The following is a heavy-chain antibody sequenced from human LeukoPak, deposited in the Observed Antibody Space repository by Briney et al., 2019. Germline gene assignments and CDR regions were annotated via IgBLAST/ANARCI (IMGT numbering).Heavy chain of an antibody. CDR2: ISAYNGNT. V-gene: IGHV1-18*01. CDR3: AREKPTTVVTSRYYYYGMDV. J-gene: IGHJ6*02. Sequence: GASVKVSCKASGYTFTSYGISWVRQAPGQGLEWMGWISAYNGNTNYAQKLQGRVTMTTDTSTSTAYMELRSLRSDDTAVYYCAREKPTTVVTSRYYYYGMDVWGQGTTVTVSS. D-gene: IGHD4-23*01. CDR1: GYTFTSYG.